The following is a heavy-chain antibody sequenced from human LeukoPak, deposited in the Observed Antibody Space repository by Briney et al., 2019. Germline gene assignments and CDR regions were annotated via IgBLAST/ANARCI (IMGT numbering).Heavy chain of an antibody. D-gene: IGHD1-26*01. J-gene: IGHJ4*02. CDR3: ARDMGSGSLHY. CDR2: IDATNGKT. Sequence: ASVKVSCKASGYTFTTYAIHWVRQAPGQRLEWMGWIDATNGKTRYSQKFQGRVTITRDTSAGTAYMELSSLRSEDTAVYYCARDMGSGSLHYWGQGTLVTVSS. CDR1: GYTFTTYA. V-gene: IGHV1-3*01.